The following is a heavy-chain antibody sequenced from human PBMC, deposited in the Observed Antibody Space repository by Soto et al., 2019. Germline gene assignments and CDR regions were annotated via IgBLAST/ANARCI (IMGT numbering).Heavy chain of an antibody. CDR3: AREGITMVRGVIGINYYGMDV. J-gene: IGHJ6*02. V-gene: IGHV1-8*01. CDR2: MNPNSGNT. D-gene: IGHD3-10*01. CDR1: GYTFTSYD. Sequence: GASVKVSCKASGYTFTSYDINWVRQATGQGLEWMGWMNPNSGNTGYAQKFQGRVTMTRNTSISTAYMELSSLRSEDTAVYYRAREGITMVRGVIGINYYGMDVWGQGTTVTVSS.